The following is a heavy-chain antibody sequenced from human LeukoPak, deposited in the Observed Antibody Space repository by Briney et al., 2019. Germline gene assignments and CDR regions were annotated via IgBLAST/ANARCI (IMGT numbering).Heavy chain of an antibody. V-gene: IGHV1-69*02. CDR3: ASYCSSTSCYSRGGIDYYMDV. CDR1: GGTFSSYT. Sequence: SVKVSCKASGGTFSSYTINWVRQAPGQGLEWMGRIIPILGIANYAQKFQGRVTITADKSTSTAYMELSSLRSEDTAVYYCASYCSSTSCYSRGGIDYYMDVWGKGTTVTVSS. J-gene: IGHJ6*03. CDR2: IIPILGIA. D-gene: IGHD2-2*01.